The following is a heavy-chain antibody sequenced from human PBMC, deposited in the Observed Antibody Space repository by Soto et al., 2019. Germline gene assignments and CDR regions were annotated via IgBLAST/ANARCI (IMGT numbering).Heavy chain of an antibody. Sequence: SVKVSCKASGYTFTSYYMHWVRQAPGQGLEWMGIINPSGGSTSYAQKFQGRVTMTRDTSTSTVYMELSSLRSEDTAVYYCASGAEGIAAAGTSLFDYWGQGTLVTVSS. CDR3: ASGAEGIAAAGTSLFDY. V-gene: IGHV1-46*01. CDR1: GYTFTSYY. CDR2: INPSGGST. J-gene: IGHJ4*02. D-gene: IGHD6-13*01.